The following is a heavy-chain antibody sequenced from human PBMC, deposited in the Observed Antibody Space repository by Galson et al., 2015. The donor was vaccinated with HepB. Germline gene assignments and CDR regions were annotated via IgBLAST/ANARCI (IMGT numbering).Heavy chain of an antibody. V-gene: IGHV3-48*01. CDR2: ISGGSSTT. D-gene: IGHD2-2*01. Sequence: SLRLSCAASGFTFSTYSMNWVRQTPGKGLEWLSYISGGSSTTYYADSVKGRFTISRDNAKNSLYLQMNSLRVEDAAVYYCARSGAYCTSTSCYLDYWGQGTLVTVSS. CDR3: ARSGAYCTSTSCYLDY. J-gene: IGHJ4*02. CDR1: GFTFSTYS.